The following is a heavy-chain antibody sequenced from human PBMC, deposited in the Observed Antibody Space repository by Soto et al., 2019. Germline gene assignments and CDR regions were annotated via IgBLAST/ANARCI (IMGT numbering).Heavy chain of an antibody. CDR2: IYYSGST. J-gene: IGHJ4*02. D-gene: IGHD6-19*01. CDR1: GGSISSYY. V-gene: IGHV4-59*01. Sequence: QVQLQESGPGLVKPSETLSLTCTVSGGSISSYYWSWIRQPPGKGLEWIGYIYYSGSTNYNPSLKSRVTISVDTSKNQFSLKLSSVTAADTAVYYCARVGSSGWYYFDYWGQGTLVTVCS. CDR3: ARVGSSGWYYFDY.